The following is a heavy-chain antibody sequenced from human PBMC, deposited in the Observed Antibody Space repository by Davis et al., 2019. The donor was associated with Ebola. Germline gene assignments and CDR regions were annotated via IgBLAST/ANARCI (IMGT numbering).Heavy chain of an antibody. J-gene: IGHJ4*02. Sequence: ASAKVSCKASGYTFSSYGTNWARQATGQGLEWMGRINANSGATNYAQKFQGRVTMTRNTSISTAYLELSSLTYDDTAVYYCARGFLVGATDIDYWGQGTLVTVSS. CDR2: INANSGAT. CDR1: GYTFSSYG. D-gene: IGHD1-26*01. V-gene: IGHV1-8*02. CDR3: ARGFLVGATDIDY.